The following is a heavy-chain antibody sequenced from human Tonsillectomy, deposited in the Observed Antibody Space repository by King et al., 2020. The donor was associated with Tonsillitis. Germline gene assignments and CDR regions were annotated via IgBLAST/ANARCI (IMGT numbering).Heavy chain of an antibody. D-gene: IGHD2-15*01. J-gene: IGHJ5*02. CDR1: GGSISNYY. V-gene: IGHV4-59*01. Sequence: MQLQESGPGLVKPSETLSLTCSVSGGSISNYYWSWIRQPPGKGLEWIGYIYYSGSTNYNPSLKSRVAISVDTSKNQFSLKLTSVTAADTAVYYCARGSVVVAATGLNWFDPWGQGTLVTVSS. CDR3: ARGSVVVAATGLNWFDP. CDR2: IYYSGST.